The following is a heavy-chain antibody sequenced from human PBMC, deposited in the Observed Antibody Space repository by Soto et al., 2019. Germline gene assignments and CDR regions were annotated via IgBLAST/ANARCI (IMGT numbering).Heavy chain of an antibody. D-gene: IGHD4-17*01. J-gene: IGHJ4*02. CDR3: AKTPSTYDYGDYVGEDYFDY. V-gene: IGHV3-23*01. CDR2: ISGSGGST. Sequence: EVQLLESGGGLVQPGGSLRLSCAASGFTFSSYAMSWVRQAPGKGLEWVSAISGSGGSTYYADSVKGRFTISRDNSKNTLYLQMNSLRAEDTAVYYCAKTPSTYDYGDYVGEDYFDYWGQGTLVTVSS. CDR1: GFTFSSYA.